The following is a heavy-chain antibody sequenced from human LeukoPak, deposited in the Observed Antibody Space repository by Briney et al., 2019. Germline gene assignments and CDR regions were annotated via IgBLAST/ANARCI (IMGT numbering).Heavy chain of an antibody. CDR1: GGSISSHY. D-gene: IGHD5-18*01. V-gene: IGHV4-59*11. CDR3: ATIKRGNIYGYFDF. J-gene: IGHJ4*02. Sequence: PSETLSLTCTVSGGSISSHYWSWIRQPPGKGLEWIAYLRDTGSTKDNPSLKSRVALSADTSKNQFSLRLTSVTAADTAIYYCATIKRGNIYGYFDFWGQGILVTVSS. CDR2: LRDTGST.